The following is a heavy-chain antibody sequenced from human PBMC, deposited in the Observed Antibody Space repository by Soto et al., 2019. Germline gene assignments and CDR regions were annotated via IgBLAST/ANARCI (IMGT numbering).Heavy chain of an antibody. D-gene: IGHD4-17*01. CDR1: GGSISSYY. CDR3: ARSTTVERDFDY. V-gene: IGHV4-59*01. CDR2: IYYSGST. J-gene: IGHJ4*02. Sequence: SETLSLTCTVSGGSISSYYWSWIRQPPGKGLEWIGYIYYSGSTNYNPSLKSRVTISVDTSKNQFSLKLSSVTAADTAVYYCARSTTVERDFDYWGQGTLVTVSS.